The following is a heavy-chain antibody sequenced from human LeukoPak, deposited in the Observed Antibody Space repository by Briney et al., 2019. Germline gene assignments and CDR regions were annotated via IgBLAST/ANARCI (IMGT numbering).Heavy chain of an antibody. Sequence: SGGSLRLSCAASGFTFSSYGMHWVRRAPGKGLEWVAVIWYDGSNKYYADSVKGRFTISRDNSKNTLYLQMNSLRAEDTAVHYCAKGLSYYDFWSGSPQFDYWGQGTLVTVSS. CDR2: IWYDGSNK. V-gene: IGHV3-33*06. D-gene: IGHD3-3*01. J-gene: IGHJ4*02. CDR3: AKGLSYYDFWSGSPQFDY. CDR1: GFTFSSYG.